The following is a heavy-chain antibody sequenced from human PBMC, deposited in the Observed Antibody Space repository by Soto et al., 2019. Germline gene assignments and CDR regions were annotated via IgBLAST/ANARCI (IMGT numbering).Heavy chain of an antibody. D-gene: IGHD3-3*01. CDR2: ISWNSGSI. J-gene: IGHJ6*02. V-gene: IGHV3-9*01. CDR3: AKDMEGSGQGMDV. Sequence: EVQLVESGGGLVQPGRSLRLSCAASGFTFDDYAMHWVRQAPGKGLEWVSGISWNSGSIGYADSVKGRFTISRDNAKNSLYLQMNSLRAEDTALYYCAKDMEGSGQGMDVWGQGTTVTVSS. CDR1: GFTFDDYA.